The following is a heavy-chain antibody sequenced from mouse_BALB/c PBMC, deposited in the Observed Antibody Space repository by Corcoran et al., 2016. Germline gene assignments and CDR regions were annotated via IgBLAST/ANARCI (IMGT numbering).Heavy chain of an antibody. CDR3: ARGYGNYYFGY. CDR1: GYTFTDYF. CDR2: IYPGSGNI. D-gene: IGHD2-10*02. Sequence: QIQLQQSGPELVKPGASVRISCKASGYTFTDYFINWVKQKPGQGLEWIGWIYPGSGNIKYNEKFKGKATLTVDTSSSTAYMQLSSLTSEDTAVYFWARGYGNYYFGYWGQGTTLTVSS. V-gene: IGHV1-84*02. J-gene: IGHJ2*01.